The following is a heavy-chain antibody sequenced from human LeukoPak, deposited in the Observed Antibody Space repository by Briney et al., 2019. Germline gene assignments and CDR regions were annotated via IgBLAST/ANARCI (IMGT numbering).Heavy chain of an antibody. J-gene: IGHJ6*03. D-gene: IGHD2-15*01. CDR2: ISSTGGTA. Sequence: GGSLRLSCAASGFTFSSFGMSWVRQAPGKGLEWVTAISSTGGTAYYADSVKGRFTISRDNSKNTLYLQMNSLRAEDTAIYYCAKNGDRGAYCSGGSCYPYYYYNMDVWGKGTTVTISS. CDR3: AKNGDRGAYCSGGSCYPYYYYNMDV. V-gene: IGHV3-23*01. CDR1: GFTFSSFG.